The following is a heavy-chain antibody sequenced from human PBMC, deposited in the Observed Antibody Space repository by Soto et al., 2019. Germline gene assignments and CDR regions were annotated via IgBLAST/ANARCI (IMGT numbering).Heavy chain of an antibody. Sequence: EVQLLESGGGLVQPGGSLRLSCAASGFTFSSYAMSWVRQAPGKGLEWVSAISGSGGSTYYADSVKGRFTISRDNSKNTLYLQMNSLRAEDTAVYYCAKDYYDFWCGYSATFDPWGQGTLVTVSS. CDR1: GFTFSSYA. J-gene: IGHJ5*02. CDR3: AKDYYDFWCGYSATFDP. CDR2: ISGSGGST. D-gene: IGHD3-3*01. V-gene: IGHV3-23*01.